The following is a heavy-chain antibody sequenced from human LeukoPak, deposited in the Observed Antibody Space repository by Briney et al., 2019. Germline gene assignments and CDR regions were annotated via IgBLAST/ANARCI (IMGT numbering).Heavy chain of an antibody. J-gene: IGHJ6*02. CDR2: INHSGST. D-gene: IGHD5-18*01. CDR1: GGSFSGYY. V-gene: IGHV4-34*01. CDR3: ARDTSYYYGMDV. Sequence: PSETLSLTCAVYGGSFSGYYWSWIRQPPGKGLEWSGEINHSGSTNYNPSLKSRVTISVDTSKNQFSLKLSSVTAADTAVYYCARDTSYYYGMDVWGQGTTVTVSS.